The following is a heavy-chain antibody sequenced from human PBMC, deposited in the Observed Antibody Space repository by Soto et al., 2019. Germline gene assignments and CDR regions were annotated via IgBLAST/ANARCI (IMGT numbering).Heavy chain of an antibody. CDR1: GGTFSSYT. D-gene: IGHD2-15*01. Sequence: QVQLVQSGAEVKKPGSSVKVSCKASGGTFSSYTISWVRQAPGQGLEWMGRIIPILGIANYAQKFQGRVTITADKPTXTXYXERSSLSSEATTVDYCASGCSGGSCYSVYYYYGMDVWGQGTTVTVSS. CDR2: IIPILGIA. J-gene: IGHJ6*02. CDR3: ASGCSGGSCYSVYYYYGMDV. V-gene: IGHV1-69*02.